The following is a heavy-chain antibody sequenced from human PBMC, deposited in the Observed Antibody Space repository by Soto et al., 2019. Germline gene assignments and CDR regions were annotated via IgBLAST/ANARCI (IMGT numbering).Heavy chain of an antibody. Sequence: SVKVSCKASGGSLSTNPISWVRQAPGQGLEWMGGTGSGTGPGNNAQKFQGRLTVTADKSTSTVYMELTNLSSEDTAVYYCARRDSGGFFRFFDSWGQGTLVTISS. D-gene: IGHD2-15*01. CDR2: TGSGTGPG. J-gene: IGHJ4*02. CDR3: ARRDSGGFFRFFDS. CDR1: GGSLSTNP. V-gene: IGHV1-69*06.